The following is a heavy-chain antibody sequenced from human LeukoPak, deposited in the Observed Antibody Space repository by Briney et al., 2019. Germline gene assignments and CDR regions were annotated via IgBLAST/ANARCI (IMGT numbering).Heavy chain of an antibody. D-gene: IGHD3-10*01. J-gene: IGHJ4*02. V-gene: IGHV4-34*01. CDR1: GGSLSVYY. CDR3: ARGSAGDYYGSGNFDY. Sequence: SETMSLTWVVYGGSLSVYYWSCVRHPPGRGLEWVGEINASGSTNSNPSLKSRVTISVDTSKHQSSPKLSSVTAADTAVYYCARGSAGDYYGSGNFDYWGQGTLVTVSS. CDR2: INASGST.